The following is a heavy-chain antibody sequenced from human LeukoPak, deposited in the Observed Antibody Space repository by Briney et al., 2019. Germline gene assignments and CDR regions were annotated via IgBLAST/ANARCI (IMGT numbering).Heavy chain of an antibody. CDR3: ARHLGSGWSIDY. J-gene: IGHJ4*02. CDR1: GGSIRSSYYY. V-gene: IGHV4-39*01. D-gene: IGHD6-19*01. CDR2: IYYSGST. Sequence: QASETLSLTCTVSGGSIRSSYYYGGWIRQPPGKGLEWIGSIYYSGSTYYNPSLKSRVTISVDTSKNQFSLKLSSVTAADTAMYYCARHLGSGWSIDYWGQGTLVTVSS.